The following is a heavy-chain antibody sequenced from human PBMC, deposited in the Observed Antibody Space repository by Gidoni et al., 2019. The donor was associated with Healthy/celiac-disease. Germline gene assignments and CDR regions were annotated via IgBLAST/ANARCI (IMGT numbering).Heavy chain of an antibody. V-gene: IGHV4-59*01. Sequence: QVQLQESGPGLVKPSETLSLTCTVSGGSISSYYWSWIRQPPGKGLEWIGYIYYSGSTNYNPSLKTRVTISVDTSKNQFSLKLSSVTAADTAVYYCARSGGTEWFGDPYGMDVWGQGTTVTVSS. CDR1: GGSISSYY. D-gene: IGHD3-10*01. CDR2: IYYSGST. CDR3: ARSGGTEWFGDPYGMDV. J-gene: IGHJ6*02.